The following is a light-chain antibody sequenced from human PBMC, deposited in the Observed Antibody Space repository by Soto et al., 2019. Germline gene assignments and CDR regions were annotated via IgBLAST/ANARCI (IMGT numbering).Light chain of an antibody. CDR2: AAS. Sequence: DIQMTQSPSSLSASVGDRVTITCRASQSISSYLNWYQQKPGKAPKLLIYAASSLQSGVPSRFSGSGAGTDFTLTICSLQPEDVATYYCQQSYSTPRLTFGGGTKVEIK. CDR1: QSISSY. V-gene: IGKV1-39*01. J-gene: IGKJ4*01. CDR3: QQSYSTPRLT.